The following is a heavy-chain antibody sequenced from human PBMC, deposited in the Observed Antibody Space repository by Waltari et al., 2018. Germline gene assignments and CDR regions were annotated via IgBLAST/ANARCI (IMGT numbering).Heavy chain of an antibody. D-gene: IGHD6-19*01. CDR1: EFTFSRFW. CDR2: IKKDGSEK. V-gene: IGHV3-7*01. CDR3: AREGSSGTYSSGWTDLDY. J-gene: IGHJ4*02. Sequence: EVQLVESGGGLVQPEGSLRLSCAASEFTFSRFWMSWVRQAPGKGLEWVANIKKDGSEKYYVDSLRGRFTISRDNAKNSLYLQMDSLRAEDTAVYYCAREGSSGTYSSGWTDLDYWGQGTLVTVSS.